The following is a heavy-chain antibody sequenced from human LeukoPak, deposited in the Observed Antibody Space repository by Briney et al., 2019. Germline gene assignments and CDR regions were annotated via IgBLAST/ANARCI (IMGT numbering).Heavy chain of an antibody. Sequence: ASVKVSCKASGYSFTSYGISWVRQAPGQGLEWMGWISTYNGNTNYAQKVQGRVTMTTDTSTSTAYMELRSLRSDDTAVYYCAKGVGTALVHTNLDYWGQGTLVTVSS. J-gene: IGHJ4*02. CDR3: AKGVGTALVHTNLDY. D-gene: IGHD5-18*01. CDR1: GYSFTSYG. V-gene: IGHV1-18*01. CDR2: ISTYNGNT.